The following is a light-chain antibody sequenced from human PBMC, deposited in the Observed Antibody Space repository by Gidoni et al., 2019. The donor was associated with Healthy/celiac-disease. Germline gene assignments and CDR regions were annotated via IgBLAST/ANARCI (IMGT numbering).Light chain of an antibody. CDR2: DVS. J-gene: IGLJ1*01. Sequence: QSALTQLRLLSGSPAQAVTITCTGTSSDVGGYNYGSWYQQHPVKAPKLMIYDVSKRPSGVPDRFAGSKSGNTASLTISGLQAEDEADYYCCSYAGSYTEVFGTGTKVTVL. V-gene: IGLV2-11*01. CDR3: CSYAGSYTEV. CDR1: SSDVGGYNY.